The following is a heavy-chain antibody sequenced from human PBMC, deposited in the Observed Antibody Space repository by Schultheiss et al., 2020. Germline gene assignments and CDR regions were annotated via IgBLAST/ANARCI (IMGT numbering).Heavy chain of an antibody. CDR2: ISISGSAI. V-gene: IGHV3-48*04. J-gene: IGHJ4*02. D-gene: IGHD6-19*01. CDR1: GFTFSSYS. Sequence: WGSLRLSCAASGFTFSSYSMNWVRQAPGKGLEWVSYISISGSAIYYADSVKGRFTISRDNAKNSLYLQMNSLRAEDTAVYYCARLGSSGWQTDYWGQGSLVTVSS. CDR3: ARLGSSGWQTDY.